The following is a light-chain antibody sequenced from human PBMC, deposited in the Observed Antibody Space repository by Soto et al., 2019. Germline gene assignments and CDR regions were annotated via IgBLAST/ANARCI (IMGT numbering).Light chain of an antibody. CDR1: SSNIGSNY. J-gene: IGLJ3*02. V-gene: IGLV1-47*01. CDR3: AAWDDSLSGWV. CDR2: RNN. Sequence: QSVLTQLPSASGTPGQRVTISCSGSSSNIGSNYVYWYQQLPGTAPKLLIYRNNQRPSGVPDRFSGSKSGTSASLAISGLRSEDEAYYYCAAWDDSLSGWVFGGGTKLTVL.